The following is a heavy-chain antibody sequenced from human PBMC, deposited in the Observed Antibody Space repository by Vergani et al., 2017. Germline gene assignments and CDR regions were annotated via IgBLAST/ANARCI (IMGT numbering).Heavy chain of an antibody. CDR3: AKNPGISTTRHYYAMDV. Sequence: LEESGGGSVKPGGSLRLSCAASGFKFSDHYMSWIRQAPGKGLEWVSQISPGASTVASTDSVTGRFTVSRDNDNNSLTLDMTTLRVEDTAVYYCAKNPGISTTRHYYAMDVWCQGTTVTVSS. J-gene: IGHJ6*02. CDR1: GFKFSDHY. V-gene: IGHV3-11*04. D-gene: IGHD1-1*01. CDR2: ISPGASTV.